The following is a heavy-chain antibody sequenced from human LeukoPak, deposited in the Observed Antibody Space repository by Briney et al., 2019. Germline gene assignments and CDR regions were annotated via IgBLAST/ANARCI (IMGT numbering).Heavy chain of an antibody. J-gene: IGHJ4*02. V-gene: IGHV3-7*03. Sequence: GGSLRLSRAASGFTLSSYWMSWVRQASGKGLEWVANIKQDGSEKYSVDSVKGRFTISRDNAKNSLYLQMNSLRAEDTAVYYCVRVIYDFWSGYYTFDYWGQGTLVTVSS. D-gene: IGHD3-3*01. CDR2: IKQDGSEK. CDR3: VRVIYDFWSGYYTFDY. CDR1: GFTLSSYW.